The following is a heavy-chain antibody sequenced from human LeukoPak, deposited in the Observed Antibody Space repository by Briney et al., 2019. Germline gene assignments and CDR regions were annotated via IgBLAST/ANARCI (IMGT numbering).Heavy chain of an antibody. V-gene: IGHV4-39*01. D-gene: IGHD3-22*01. CDR2: IYYSGST. J-gene: IGHJ4*02. CDR3: ARGYLDSSGYYDY. CDR1: GGSISSSSYY. Sequence: KPSETLSLTCTVSGGSISSSSYYWGWIRQPPGKGLEWIGSIYYSGSTYYNPSLKSRVTISVDTSKNQFSLKLSSVTAADTAVYYCARGYLDSSGYYDYWGQGTLVTVSS.